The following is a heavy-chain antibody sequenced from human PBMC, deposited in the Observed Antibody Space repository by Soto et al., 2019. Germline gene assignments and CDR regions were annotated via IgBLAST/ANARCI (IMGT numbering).Heavy chain of an antibody. D-gene: IGHD3-3*01. Sequence: QVQLLQSGGEVKKPGASVKVSCKASGYNYSSYGVTWVRQAPGQGLEWMGWISAYNGKANYAPNIKDRVTMSIDTSTSTAYMEMRSLRSDDTTVYYCARQHNDLWSDSPDFDYWGQGTLVTVSA. CDR3: ARQHNDLWSDSPDFDY. V-gene: IGHV1-18*04. CDR1: GYNYSSYG. CDR2: ISAYNGKA. J-gene: IGHJ4*02.